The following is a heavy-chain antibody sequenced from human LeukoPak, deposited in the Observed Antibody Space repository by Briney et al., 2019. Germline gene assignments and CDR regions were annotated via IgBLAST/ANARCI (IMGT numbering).Heavy chain of an antibody. V-gene: IGHV4-59*01. J-gene: IGHJ3*02. CDR2: IYYSGST. CDR1: GGSISSYY. CDR3: AREIYSYGYRGAFDI. D-gene: IGHD5-18*01. Sequence: KPSETLSLTCTVSGGSISSYYWSWIRQPPGKGLEWIGHIYYSGSTNYDPSLKSRVTISIDTSKNQFSLRLSSVTAADTAMYYCAREIYSYGYRGAFDIWGQGTMVTVSS.